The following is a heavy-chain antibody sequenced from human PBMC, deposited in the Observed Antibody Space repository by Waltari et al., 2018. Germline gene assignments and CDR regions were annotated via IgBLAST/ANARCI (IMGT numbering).Heavy chain of an antibody. CDR1: GFTFSTYA. D-gene: IGHD1-1*01. CDR3: VKEDINFDGFES. Sequence: EVQLLESGGGLVQPGGFLCLSCAASGFTFSTYAMTWVRQDPGKGLEYVSSISPNSDKIFYADAVKGRFTISRDSAKSTLYLQMNSLRTEDTALYYCVKEDINFDGFESWGQGTLVTVSS. CDR2: ISPNSDKI. J-gene: IGHJ4*02. V-gene: IGHV3-23*01.